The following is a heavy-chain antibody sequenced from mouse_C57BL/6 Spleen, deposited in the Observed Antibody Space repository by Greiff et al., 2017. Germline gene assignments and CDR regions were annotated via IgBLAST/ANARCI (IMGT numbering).Heavy chain of an antibody. CDR1: GYTFTDYE. Sequence: VQVVESGAELVRPGASVTLSCKASGYTFTDYEMHWVKQTPVHGLEWIGAIDPETGGTAYNQKFKGKAILTADKSSSTAYMELRSLTSEDSAVYYWTRWRSWGQGTLVTVSA. V-gene: IGHV1-15*01. CDR3: TRWRS. J-gene: IGHJ3*01. CDR2: IDPETGGT.